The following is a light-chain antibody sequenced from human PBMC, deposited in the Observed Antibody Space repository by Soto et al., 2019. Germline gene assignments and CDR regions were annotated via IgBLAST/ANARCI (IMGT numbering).Light chain of an antibody. CDR3: SSLTSSITYV. J-gene: IGLJ1*01. V-gene: IGLV2-14*01. CDR1: SSDVGTCEY. CDR2: EVS. Sequence: QSALTQPASVSGSPGQSITISCTGTSSDVGTCEYVSWYQQHPGKVPKLMIYEVSYRPSGVSNRFSGSKSGNTASLSISGLQAEDEADYYCSSLTSSITYVFGTGTKLTVL.